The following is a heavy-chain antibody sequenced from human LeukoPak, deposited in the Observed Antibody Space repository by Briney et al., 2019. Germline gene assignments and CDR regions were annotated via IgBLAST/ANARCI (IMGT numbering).Heavy chain of an antibody. CDR1: GXSVSSNIYY. V-gene: IGHV4-61*01. CDR2: IYYSGST. J-gene: IGHJ4*02. Sequence: SETLSLTCTVSGXSVSSNIYYWNWIRQPPGRGLEWIGYIYYSGSTNYNPSLKSRVTISVDTSKNQFSLKLTSLTAADTAVYYCAREDSSGYLGYWGQGTLVTVSS. CDR3: AREDSSGYLGY. D-gene: IGHD3-22*01.